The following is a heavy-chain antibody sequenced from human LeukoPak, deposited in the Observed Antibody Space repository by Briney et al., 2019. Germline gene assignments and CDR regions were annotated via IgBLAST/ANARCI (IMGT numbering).Heavy chain of an antibody. CDR2: ISANGGTT. V-gene: IGHV3-64D*09. D-gene: IGHD5-12*01. CDR1: GFTFSTYA. CDR3: VKANSGDEWGLEY. Sequence: HPGGSLRLSCSASGFTFSTYAMHWVRQAPGEGLEYVSAISANGGTTYYADSVKGRVTISRDNSKNTLYLQMRSLRPEDTAVYYCVKANSGDEWGLEYWGQGTLVTVSS. J-gene: IGHJ4*02.